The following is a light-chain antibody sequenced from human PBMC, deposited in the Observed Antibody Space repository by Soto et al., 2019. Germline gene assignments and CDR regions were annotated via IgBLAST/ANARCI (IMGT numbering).Light chain of an antibody. CDR1: QSVSSSY. V-gene: IGKV3-20*01. J-gene: IGKJ3*01. CDR3: QQYGGSPLFT. Sequence: EIVLTQSPGTLSLSPGERGTLSCRASQSVSSSYLAWYQQKPGQAPRLLIYGASSRATGIPDRFSGSGSGTDFTLTISRLEPEDFAVYYCQQYGGSPLFTFRPGTKVDIK. CDR2: GAS.